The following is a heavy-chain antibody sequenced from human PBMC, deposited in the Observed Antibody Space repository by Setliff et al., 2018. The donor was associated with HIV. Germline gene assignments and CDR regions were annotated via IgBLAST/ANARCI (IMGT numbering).Heavy chain of an antibody. V-gene: IGHV4-39*01. Sequence: SENLSLTGSVSGGSISSSAYYWGWIRQPPGKGLEWIGNIYYSGTTYYNPSLKSRVTISVDTSKNQYSVRLSSVTAADTAFYYCARMWRWSGPESYYFDSWGRGTLVTAPQ. D-gene: IGHD2-21*01. J-gene: IGHJ4*02. CDR1: GGSISSSAYY. CDR2: IYYSGTT. CDR3: ARMWRWSGPESYYFDS.